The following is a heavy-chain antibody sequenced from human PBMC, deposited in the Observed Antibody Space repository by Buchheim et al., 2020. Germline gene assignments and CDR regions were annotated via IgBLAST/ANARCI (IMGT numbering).Heavy chain of an antibody. CDR1: GFTFSSYA. D-gene: IGHD3-22*01. J-gene: IGHJ4*02. Sequence: EVQLLESGGGLVQPGGSLRLSCAASGFTFSSYAMSWVRQTPGKGLEWVSAISGSGGSTYYADSVKGRFTISRDNSKNTLYLQMNSLRAEDTAVYYRAKEAYYYDSSGHTFYYFDYWGQGTL. CDR3: AKEAYYYDSSGHTFYYFDY. CDR2: ISGSGGST. V-gene: IGHV3-23*01.